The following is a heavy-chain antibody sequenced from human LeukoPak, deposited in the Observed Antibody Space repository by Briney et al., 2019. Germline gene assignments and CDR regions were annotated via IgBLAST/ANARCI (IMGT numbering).Heavy chain of an antibody. Sequence: ASVRVSCKASGYSFTNFGITWVRQAPGQGLEWVGWISPYNGDTRYAQDLQGRVTMTTDTSTTTAYMDLRSLRSDDTALYFCARTRPTWEGWGFDYWGQGTLVTVSS. V-gene: IGHV1-18*01. CDR1: GYSFTNFG. CDR3: ARTRPTWEGWGFDY. CDR2: ISPYNGDT. J-gene: IGHJ4*02. D-gene: IGHD1-26*01.